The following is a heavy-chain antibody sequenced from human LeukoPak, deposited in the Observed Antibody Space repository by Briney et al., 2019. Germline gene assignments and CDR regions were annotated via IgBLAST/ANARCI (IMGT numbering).Heavy chain of an antibody. V-gene: IGHV5-51*01. D-gene: IGHD6-19*01. CDR1: GYSFTSYW. Sequence: GESLKISCRGLGYSFTSYWIGWVRQMPGKALEWMGIIYPGDSDTRYSPSFQGQVTISADKSISTAYLQWSSLKASDTAMYFCARQPSYSSDSTLDYWGQGTLVTVSS. J-gene: IGHJ4*02. CDR2: IYPGDSDT. CDR3: ARQPSYSSDSTLDY.